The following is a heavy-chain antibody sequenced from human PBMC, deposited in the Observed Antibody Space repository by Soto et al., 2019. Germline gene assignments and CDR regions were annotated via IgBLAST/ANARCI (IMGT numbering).Heavy chain of an antibody. CDR1: GGSISSSNW. Sequence: PSGTLSLTCAVSGGSISSSNWWSWVRQPPGKGLEWIGEIYHSGSTNYNPSLKSRVTISVDKSKNQFSLKLSSVTAADRAVYYFASLGQDKTTLTTQGYFVYWAPAPLLALSS. D-gene: IGHD4-17*01. CDR2: IYHSGST. V-gene: IGHV4-4*02. CDR3: ASLGQDKTTLTTQGYFVY. J-gene: IGHJ4*02.